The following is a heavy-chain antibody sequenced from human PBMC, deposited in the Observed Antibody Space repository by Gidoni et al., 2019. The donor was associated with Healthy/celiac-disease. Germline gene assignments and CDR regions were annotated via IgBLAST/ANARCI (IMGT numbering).Heavy chain of an antibody. V-gene: IGHV3-23*01. J-gene: IGHJ4*02. Sequence: EVQLLESGGGLVQPGGSLRLYCAASGFTFSSYAMSWVRQAPGKGLEWVSAISGSGGSTYYADSVKGRFTISRDNSKNTLYLQMNSLRAEDTAVYYCAKALCARSGKNCWAWGFDYWGQGTLVTVSS. CDR1: GFTFSSYA. CDR2: ISGSGGST. CDR3: AKALCARSGKNCWAWGFDY. D-gene: IGHD3-10*01.